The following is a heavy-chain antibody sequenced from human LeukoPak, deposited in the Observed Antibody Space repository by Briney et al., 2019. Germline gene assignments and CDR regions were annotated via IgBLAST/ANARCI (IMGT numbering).Heavy chain of an antibody. J-gene: IGHJ4*02. CDR2: INSNGAST. V-gene: IGHV3-64*05. CDR1: GFTFNTYA. CDR3: VKDLKRPPATDFDY. D-gene: IGHD1-14*01. Sequence: PGGSLRLSCSASGFTFNTYAMHWVRQAPGKAPEYVSAINSNGASTYYADSVRGRFTISRDNSKNTLYFQMRSLRSEDTAIYYCVKDLKRPPATDFDYWGQGTLVTVSS.